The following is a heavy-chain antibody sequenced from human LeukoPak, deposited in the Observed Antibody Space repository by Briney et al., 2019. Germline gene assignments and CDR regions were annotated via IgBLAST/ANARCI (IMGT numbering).Heavy chain of an antibody. Sequence: PGRSLRLSCAASGFTFSSFGMHWVRQAPGKGLEWVAVIWYDGGHKYCADSVKGRFSISRDNSKNTLYLQMNSLRAEDTAVYYCARDRDYDSANFDYWGQGTLVTVSS. CDR2: IWYDGGHK. V-gene: IGHV3-33*01. CDR1: GFTFSSFG. J-gene: IGHJ4*02. CDR3: ARDRDYDSANFDY. D-gene: IGHD3-22*01.